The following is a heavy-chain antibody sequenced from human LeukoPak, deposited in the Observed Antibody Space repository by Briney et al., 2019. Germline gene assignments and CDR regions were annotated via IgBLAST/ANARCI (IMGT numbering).Heavy chain of an antibody. D-gene: IGHD3-22*01. CDR3: GRDKSEYDSSGRGDY. CDR1: GFTFSSYW. Sequence: GGSLRLSCAASGFTFSSYWMNWVHQAPGKGLVWVSRINGDGSYTKHADSVKGRFTISRDNAKNTLFLQMNSLSAEDTAVYFCGRDKSEYDSSGRGDYWGQGTLVTVSS. V-gene: IGHV3-74*03. CDR2: INGDGSYT. J-gene: IGHJ4*02.